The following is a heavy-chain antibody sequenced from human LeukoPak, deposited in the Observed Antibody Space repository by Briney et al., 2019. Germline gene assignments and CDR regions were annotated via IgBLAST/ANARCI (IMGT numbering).Heavy chain of an antibody. CDR2: MNPNSGNT. D-gene: IGHD6-19*01. V-gene: IGHV1-8*01. Sequence: ASVKVSCKASGYTFTSYDINWARQATGQGLEWMGWMNPNSGNTGYAQKFQGRVTMTRNTSISTAYMELSSLRSEDTAVYYCARVLAGSGWYDVFDIWAQGTMVTVSS. J-gene: IGHJ3*02. CDR3: ARVLAGSGWYDVFDI. CDR1: GYTFTSYD.